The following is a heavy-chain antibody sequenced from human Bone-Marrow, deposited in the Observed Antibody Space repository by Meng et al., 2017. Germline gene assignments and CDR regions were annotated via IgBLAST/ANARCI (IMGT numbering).Heavy chain of an antibody. J-gene: IGHJ4*02. CDR1: GGSLSSGTYY. Sequence: QVQLQESGPGLLKPSQTLSLTCTVSGGSLSSGTYYWNWIRQHPGKGLEWIGYIYYSGGTYYNLSLKSRVAILQDTSKNQFSLKLTSVTAADTAVYYCAAAGCSGGSCYSRPLDYWGQGTLVTVSS. D-gene: IGHD2-15*01. CDR3: AAAGCSGGSCYSRPLDY. CDR2: IYYSGGT. V-gene: IGHV4-31*03.